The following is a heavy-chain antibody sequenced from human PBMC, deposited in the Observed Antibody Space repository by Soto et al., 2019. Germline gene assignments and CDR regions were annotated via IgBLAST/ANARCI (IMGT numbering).Heavy chain of an antibody. J-gene: IGHJ3*02. Sequence: EVQLVESGGGLVQPGRSLRLSCAASGFTVDDYAMHWVQQAPGKGLEWVSGISWSSGSIGYAHSVKGRFTISRDNAKNSLGLQMNSLRAEDTALYYCAKDLSRDSGGWSDAFDIWSRGRMVTVAS. V-gene: IGHV3-9*01. CDR2: ISWSSGSI. CDR3: AKDLSRDSGGWSDAFDI. D-gene: IGHD6-19*01. CDR1: GFTVDDYA.